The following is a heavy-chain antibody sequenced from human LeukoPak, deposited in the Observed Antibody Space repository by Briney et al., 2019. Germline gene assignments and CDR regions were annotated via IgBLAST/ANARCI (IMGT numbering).Heavy chain of an antibody. D-gene: IGHD5-18*01. CDR3: VKEPRGYSFSFDI. J-gene: IGHJ3*02. CDR1: GFTFSTCA. V-gene: IGHV3-23*01. Sequence: GGSLRLSCAASGFTFSTCAINWVRQAPGKGLEWVSAISGSGSKTFYADSVEGRFTISRDHPKNTLYLQMNSLRPEDTAVYYCVKEPRGYSFSFDIWGQGTMVTVSS. CDR2: ISGSGSKT.